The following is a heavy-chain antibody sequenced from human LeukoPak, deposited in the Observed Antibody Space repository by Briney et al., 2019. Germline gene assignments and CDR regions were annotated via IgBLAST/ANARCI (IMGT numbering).Heavy chain of an antibody. V-gene: IGHV3-30-3*01. Sequence: GGSLRLSCAASGFTFSNAWMSWVRQAPGKGLEWVAVISYDGSNKYYADSVKGRFTISRDNSKNTLYLQMNSLRAEDTAVYYCARDVEYYFDYWGQGTLVTVSS. J-gene: IGHJ4*02. CDR3: ARDVEYYFDY. CDR2: ISYDGSNK. D-gene: IGHD5-24*01. CDR1: GFTFSNAW.